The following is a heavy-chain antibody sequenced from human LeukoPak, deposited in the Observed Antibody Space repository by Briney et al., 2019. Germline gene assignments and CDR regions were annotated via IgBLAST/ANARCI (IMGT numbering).Heavy chain of an antibody. CDR3: ARVILDPGAARRGRFDP. CDR1: GGSISSSSYY. D-gene: IGHD6-6*01. V-gene: IGHV4-39*07. J-gene: IGHJ5*02. Sequence: PSETLSLTCTVSGGSISSSSYYWGWIRQPPGKGLEWIGSIYYSGSTYYNPSLKSRITISVDTSKNQFSLKLSSVTAADTAVYYCARVILDPGAARRGRFDPWGQGTLVTVSS. CDR2: IYYSGST.